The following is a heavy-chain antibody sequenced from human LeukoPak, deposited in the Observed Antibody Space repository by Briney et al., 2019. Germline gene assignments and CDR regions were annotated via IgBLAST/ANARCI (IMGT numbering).Heavy chain of an antibody. Sequence: PGRSLRLSCAASGFTFSSYAMHWVRQAPGKGLEWVAVISYDGSNKYYADSVKGRFTISRDNSKNSLYLQMNSLRAEDTAVYYCARVGAVAGKGSYYYYYYMDVWGKGTTVTVSS. CDR3: ARVGAVAGKGSYYYYYYMDV. CDR2: ISYDGSNK. J-gene: IGHJ6*03. D-gene: IGHD6-19*01. CDR1: GFTFSSYA. V-gene: IGHV3-30*04.